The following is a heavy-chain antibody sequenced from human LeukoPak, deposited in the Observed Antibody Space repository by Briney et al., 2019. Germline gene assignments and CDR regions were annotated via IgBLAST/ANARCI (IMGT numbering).Heavy chain of an antibody. CDR1: GGSFSGYY. Sequence: PSETLSLTCAVYGGSFSGYYWSWIRQPPGKGLEWIGEINHSGSTNYNPSLKSRVTISVDTSKNQFSLKLSSVTAADTAVYYCARGSAGTGTIDYWGQGTLVTVSS. CDR3: ARGSAGTGTIDY. V-gene: IGHV4-34*01. J-gene: IGHJ4*02. CDR2: INHSGST. D-gene: IGHD6-13*01.